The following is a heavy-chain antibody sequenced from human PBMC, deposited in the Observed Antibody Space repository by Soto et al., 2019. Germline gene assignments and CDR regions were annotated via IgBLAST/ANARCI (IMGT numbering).Heavy chain of an antibody. CDR3: ARVGYCSGGSCSGGWDY. CDR2: IHYSGSS. V-gene: IGHV4-30-4*01. CDR1: GDSISSGDYY. J-gene: IGHJ4*02. D-gene: IGHD2-15*01. Sequence: QVQLQESGPGLVKPSQTLSLSCTVSGDSISSGDYYWSWIRQPPGKGLEWIGYIHYSGSSYHNPALKSRLTISVDTSKNQFSLKLSSVTAADTAVYYCARVGYCSGGSCSGGWDYWGQGTLVTVSS.